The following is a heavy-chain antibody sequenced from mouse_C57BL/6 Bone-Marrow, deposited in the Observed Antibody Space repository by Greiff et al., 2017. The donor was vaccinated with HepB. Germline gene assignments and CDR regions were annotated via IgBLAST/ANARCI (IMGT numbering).Heavy chain of an antibody. D-gene: IGHD2-1*01. Sequence: VQLQQSGAELARPGASVKLSCKASGYTFTSYGISWVKQRTGQGLEWIGEIYPRSGNTYYNEKFKGKATLTADKSSSTAYMELRSLTSEDSAVYFCARDEIYYGYVDYWGQGTTLTVSS. CDR1: GYTFTSYG. V-gene: IGHV1-81*01. J-gene: IGHJ2*01. CDR3: ARDEIYYGYVDY. CDR2: IYPRSGNT.